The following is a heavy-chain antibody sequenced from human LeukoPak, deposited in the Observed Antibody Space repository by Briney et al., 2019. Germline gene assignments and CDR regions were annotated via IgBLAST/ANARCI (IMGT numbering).Heavy chain of an antibody. CDR2: ITTYNGNT. J-gene: IGHJ4*02. V-gene: IGHV1-18*01. CDR3: ARGGDKFDY. D-gene: IGHD3-16*01. Sequence: ASVKVSCKTSGYTFTSYSISWVRQALGQGLEWMGWITTYNGNTNYAQRFQGRVTMTTDTSTSTAYMELRSLRSDDTAVYYCARGGDKFDYWGQGTLVTVSS. CDR1: GYTFTSYS.